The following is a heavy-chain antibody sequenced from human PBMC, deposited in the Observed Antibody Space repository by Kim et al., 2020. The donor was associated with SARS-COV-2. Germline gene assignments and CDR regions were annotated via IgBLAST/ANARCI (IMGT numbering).Heavy chain of an antibody. D-gene: IGHD6-19*01. J-gene: IGHJ4*02. CDR3: ARDVAVAGDTGFDY. V-gene: IGHV4-31*03. Sequence: SETLSLTCTVSGGSISSGGYYWSWIRQHPGKGLEWIGYIYYSGSTYYNPSLKSRVTISVDTSKNQFSLKLSSVTAADTAVYYCARDVAVAGDTGFDYWGQGTLVTVSS. CDR1: GGSISSGGYY. CDR2: IYYSGST.